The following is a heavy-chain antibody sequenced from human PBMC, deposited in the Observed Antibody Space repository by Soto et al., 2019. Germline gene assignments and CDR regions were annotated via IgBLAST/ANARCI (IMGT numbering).Heavy chain of an antibody. V-gene: IGHV3-33*01. J-gene: IGHJ4*02. CDR1: GFSFSYYG. CDR3: ARDRVSKWPGGDY. D-gene: IGHD5-12*01. CDR2: IWYDGSNK. Sequence: VGSLRLSCAASGFSFSYYGMHCVRQAPGKGLEWVAVIWYDGSNKNYADSVKGRFTISRDNSKNTLYLQMNSLRAEDTAVYYCARDRVSKWPGGDYWGQGTLVTVSP.